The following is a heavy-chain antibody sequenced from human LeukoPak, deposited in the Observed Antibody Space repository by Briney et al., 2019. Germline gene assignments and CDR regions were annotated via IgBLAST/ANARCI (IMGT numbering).Heavy chain of an antibody. CDR1: GFTVSSNY. CDR2: IYSGGST. D-gene: IGHD3-10*01. J-gene: IGHJ6*02. V-gene: IGHV3-53*04. CDR3: ARYYGSGSYYYYYYGMDV. Sequence: GGSLRLSCAASGFTVSSNYMSWVRLAPGKGLEWVSVIYSGGSTYYADSVKGRFTISRHNSKNTLYLQMNSLRAEDTAVYYCARYYGSGSYYYYYYGMDVWGQGTTVTVSS.